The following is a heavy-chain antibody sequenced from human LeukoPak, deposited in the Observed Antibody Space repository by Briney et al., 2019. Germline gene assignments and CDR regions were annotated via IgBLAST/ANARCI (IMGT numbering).Heavy chain of an antibody. CDR1: GFTFDDYA. D-gene: IGHD4-17*01. J-gene: IGHJ4*02. V-gene: IGHV3-49*03. CDR3: TRGYIGGDYDFDY. CDR2: IRSYGGTT. Sequence: PGGSLRLSCTTSGFTFDDYAMSWFRQAPGKGLEWVGFIRSYGGTTEYAASVKGRFTISREDSKSIAYLQMNSLKSEDTAVYYCTRGYIGGDYDFDYWGQGTLVTVSS.